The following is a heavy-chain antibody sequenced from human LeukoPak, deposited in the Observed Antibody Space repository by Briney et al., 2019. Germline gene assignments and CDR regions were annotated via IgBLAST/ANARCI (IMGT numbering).Heavy chain of an antibody. D-gene: IGHD6-19*01. V-gene: IGHV3-21*01. CDR2: ISSSSSYM. Sequence: GGSLRLSCAASGFTFSSYYMSWVRQAPGKGLEWVSSISSSSSYMFYADSVRGRFTISRDNAKNSLYLQMNSLRAEDTAVYYCARDRGSGWHTFDYWGQGTLVTVSS. CDR1: GFTFSSYY. J-gene: IGHJ4*02. CDR3: ARDRGSGWHTFDY.